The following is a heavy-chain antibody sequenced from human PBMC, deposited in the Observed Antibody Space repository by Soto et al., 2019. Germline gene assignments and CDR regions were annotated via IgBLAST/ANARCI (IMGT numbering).Heavy chain of an antibody. Sequence: VASLKISCNGSGYSFTSYWIGWVRQMPWKGLEWMGIIYPGDSDTRYSPSFQGQVTISADKSISTAYLQWSSLKASDTAMYYCARFLAYCGGDCYSGRGYFDYWGQGTLVTVSS. D-gene: IGHD2-21*02. CDR1: GYSFTSYW. CDR3: ARFLAYCGGDCYSGRGYFDY. V-gene: IGHV5-51*01. CDR2: IYPGDSDT. J-gene: IGHJ4*02.